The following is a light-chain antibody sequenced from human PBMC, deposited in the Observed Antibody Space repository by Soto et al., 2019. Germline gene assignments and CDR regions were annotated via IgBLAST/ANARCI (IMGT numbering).Light chain of an antibody. CDR1: SRDVGGHDY. CDR2: DVT. CDR3: SSSTFSRTVI. V-gene: IGLV2-14*03. Sequence: QSVLTQPASVSGSPGQSITISCTGTSRDVGGHDYVSWYQHHPGKVPKLIIFDVTHRPSGVSDRFSGSKSCNTASLTISGLQAEDEGDYYCSSSTFSRTVIFGGGTKVTVL. J-gene: IGLJ2*01.